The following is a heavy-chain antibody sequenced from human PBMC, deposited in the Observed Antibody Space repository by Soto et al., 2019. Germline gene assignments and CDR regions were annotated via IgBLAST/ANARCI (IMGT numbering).Heavy chain of an antibody. Sequence: QVQLVESGGGVVQPGSSLRLSCAASGFTFSSYGMHWVRQAPGKGLEWVAVISYDGSNKYYADSVKGRFTISRDNSENTLYLQMNSLRAEDTAVYYCAKEMGTPMVPTYDYWGQGTLVTVSS. V-gene: IGHV3-30*18. CDR2: ISYDGSNK. CDR3: AKEMGTPMVPTYDY. J-gene: IGHJ4*02. CDR1: GFTFSSYG. D-gene: IGHD5-18*01.